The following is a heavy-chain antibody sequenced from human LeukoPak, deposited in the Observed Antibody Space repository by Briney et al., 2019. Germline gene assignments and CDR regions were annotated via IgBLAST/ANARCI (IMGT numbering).Heavy chain of an antibody. Sequence: PSETLSLTCTVSGGPISNTNYYWGWIRQPPGKGLEWIGSIYYSGSTHYSPSLRSRVTISVDTSKNQFSLNLISMTAADTAIYYCARNRSEPRYHQTFDVWGQGTTVTVSS. D-gene: IGHD3-3*01. J-gene: IGHJ3*01. CDR3: ARNRSEPRYHQTFDV. V-gene: IGHV4-39*01. CDR1: GGPISNTNYY. CDR2: IYYSGST.